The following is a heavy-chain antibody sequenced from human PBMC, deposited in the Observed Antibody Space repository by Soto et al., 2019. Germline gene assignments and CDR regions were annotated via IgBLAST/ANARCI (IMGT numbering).Heavy chain of an antibody. Sequence: GGSLRLSCAASEFTFSNYAMTWVRQAPGKGLEWVSGISNSGRSYINYADSVKGRFTISRDNAKTSLYLQMNSLRAEDTAVYYCAREPGVSSGWYVDYWGQGTLVTVSS. D-gene: IGHD6-19*01. CDR3: AREPGVSSGWYVDY. V-gene: IGHV3-21*01. CDR1: EFTFSNYA. J-gene: IGHJ4*02. CDR2: ISNSGRSYI.